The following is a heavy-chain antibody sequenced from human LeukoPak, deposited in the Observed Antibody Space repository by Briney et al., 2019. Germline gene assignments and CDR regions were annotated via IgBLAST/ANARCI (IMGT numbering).Heavy chain of an antibody. J-gene: IGHJ4*02. D-gene: IGHD3-22*01. CDR1: GYTFTGYY. CDR2: INPNSGGT. V-gene: IGHV1-2*02. Sequence: ASVKVSCKASGYTFTGYYMHWVRQAPGQGLEWMGWINPNSGGTNYAQKFQGRVTMTRDTSISTAYMELSRLRSDDTAVYYCARVPNHYYDSSGYSDYWGQGTLVTVSS. CDR3: ARVPNHYYDSSGYSDY.